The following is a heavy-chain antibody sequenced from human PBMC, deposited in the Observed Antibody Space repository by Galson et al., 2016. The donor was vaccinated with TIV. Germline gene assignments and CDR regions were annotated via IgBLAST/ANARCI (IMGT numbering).Heavy chain of an antibody. CDR2: LLPFFGEP. CDR3: ARGPYSATWDATNYVYYMDV. J-gene: IGHJ6*03. V-gene: IGHV1-69*06. Sequence: QSGAEVKNPGASVKVSCKASGDTFNKFAIAWVRRAPGQGIQWVGGLLPFFGEPNYAQNLRGRVTISADRSTNTAHLELRRLTTTDTAVYYCARGPYSATWDATNYVYYMDVWGRGTSVTVS. CDR1: GDTFNKFA. D-gene: IGHD1-26*01.